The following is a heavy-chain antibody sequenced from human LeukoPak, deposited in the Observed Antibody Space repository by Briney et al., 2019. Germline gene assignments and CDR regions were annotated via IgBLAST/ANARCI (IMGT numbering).Heavy chain of an antibody. CDR3: ARVGGNSESYGWFGP. CDR2: IYYSGST. D-gene: IGHD4-23*01. Sequence: SETLSLTCTVSGGSISSSSYYWGWIRQPPGKGLEWIGSIYYSGSTYYNPSLKSRVTISVDTSKNQFSLKLRSVTAADTAVYYCARVGGNSESYGWFGPWGQGSLVTVSS. J-gene: IGHJ5*02. CDR1: GGSISSSSYY. V-gene: IGHV4-39*07.